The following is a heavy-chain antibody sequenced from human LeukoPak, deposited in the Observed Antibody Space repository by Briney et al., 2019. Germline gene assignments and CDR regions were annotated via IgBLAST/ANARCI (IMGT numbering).Heavy chain of an antibody. D-gene: IGHD3-22*01. CDR2: IYYSGST. CDR1: GGSISSGGYY. CDR3: ARGLYYYDSSGYYGPDAFDI. Sequence: SETLSLTCTVSGGSISSGGYYWSWIRQHPGKGLEWIGYIYYSGSTYYNPSLKSRVTISVDTSKNQFSLKLSSVTTADTAVYYCARGLYYYDSSGYYGPDAFDIWGQGTMVTVSS. V-gene: IGHV4-31*03. J-gene: IGHJ3*02.